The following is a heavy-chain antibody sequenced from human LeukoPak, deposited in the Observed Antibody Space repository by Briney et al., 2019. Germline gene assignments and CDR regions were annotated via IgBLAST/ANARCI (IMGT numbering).Heavy chain of an antibody. V-gene: IGHV4-59*01. CDR2: IYYSGHT. Sequence: SETLSLTCSVSGASISSYYWSWIRQPPGKGLEWIGYIYYSGHTNYNPSLKSRVTISVDTSKNRFSLRLSSVTAADTAVYYCARDRGVFTLGASRGRDRDYHYIMDVWGQGTTVTVSS. CDR3: ARDRGVFTLGASRGRDRDYHYIMDV. D-gene: IGHD3-16*01. J-gene: IGHJ6*02. CDR1: GASISSYY.